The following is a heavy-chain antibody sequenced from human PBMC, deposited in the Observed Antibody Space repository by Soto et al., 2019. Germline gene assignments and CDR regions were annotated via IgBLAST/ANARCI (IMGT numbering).Heavy chain of an antibody. CDR1: GYTFTSYG. V-gene: IGHV1-18*01. CDR2: ISAYNGNT. CDR3: AREYYYDSSGKYRRGVNYAFDI. D-gene: IGHD3-22*01. J-gene: IGHJ3*02. Sequence: QVQLVQSGAEVKKPGASVKVSCKASGYTFTSYGISWVRQAPGQGLEWMGWISAYNGNTNYAQKLQGRATMTTDTSTTTAYMELRSLRSDDTAVYYCAREYYYDSSGKYRRGVNYAFDIWGQGTMVTVSS.